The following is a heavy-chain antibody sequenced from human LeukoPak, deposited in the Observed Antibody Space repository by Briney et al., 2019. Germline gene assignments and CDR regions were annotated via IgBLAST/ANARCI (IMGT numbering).Heavy chain of an antibody. J-gene: IGHJ4*02. Sequence: GASVKVSCKASGYTFTGYYMHWVRQAPGQGLEWMGRINPNSGGTNYAQKFQGRVTMTRDTSISTAYMELSRLRSDDTAVYYCARVNIYDSSGYYFDYWGQGTLVTVSS. V-gene: IGHV1-2*06. CDR2: INPNSGGT. CDR1: GYTFTGYY. D-gene: IGHD3-22*01. CDR3: ARVNIYDSSGYYFDY.